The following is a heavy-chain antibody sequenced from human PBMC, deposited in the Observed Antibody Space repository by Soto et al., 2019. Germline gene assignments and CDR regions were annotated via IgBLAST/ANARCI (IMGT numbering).Heavy chain of an antibody. CDR3: ATWRFDY. J-gene: IGHJ4*02. CDR1: GDSVSSNSAA. Sequence: PSQTLLLTCAISGDSVSSNSAAWNWIRHSPSRGLEWLGRTYYRSKWYNDYAVSMRSRITINPDTTKNQFSLQLNSATPEDTAVYYCATWRFDYWGQGTLVTVSS. CDR2: TYYRSKWYN. V-gene: IGHV6-1*01.